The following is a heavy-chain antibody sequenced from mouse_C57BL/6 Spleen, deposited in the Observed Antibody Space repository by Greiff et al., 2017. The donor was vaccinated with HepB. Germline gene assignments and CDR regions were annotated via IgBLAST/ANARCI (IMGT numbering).Heavy chain of an antibody. V-gene: IGHV1-59*01. CDR1: GYTFTSYW. CDR3: ARGPSYYGSSYWYFDV. Sequence: QVQLQQSGAELVRPGTSVKLSCKASGYTFTSYWMHWVKQRPGQGLEWIGVIDPSDSYTNYNQKFKGKATLTVDTSSSTAYMQLSSLTSEDSAVYYCARGPSYYGSSYWYFDVWGTGTTVTVSS. D-gene: IGHD1-1*01. J-gene: IGHJ1*03. CDR2: IDPSDSYT.